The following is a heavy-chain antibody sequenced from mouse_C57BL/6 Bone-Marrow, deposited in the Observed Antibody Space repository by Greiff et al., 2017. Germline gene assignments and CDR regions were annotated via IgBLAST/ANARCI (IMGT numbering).Heavy chain of an antibody. CDR3: ARNYYSNLSRWYFDV. Sequence: VQLQQSVAELVRPGASVKLSCTASGFNIKNTYMHWVKQRPEQGLEWIGRIDPANGNTKYAPKFQGKATITADTSSNTAYLQLSSLTSEDTAIYYCARNYYSNLSRWYFDVWGTGTTVTVSS. CDR1: GFNIKNTY. V-gene: IGHV14-3*01. CDR2: IDPANGNT. J-gene: IGHJ1*03. D-gene: IGHD2-5*01.